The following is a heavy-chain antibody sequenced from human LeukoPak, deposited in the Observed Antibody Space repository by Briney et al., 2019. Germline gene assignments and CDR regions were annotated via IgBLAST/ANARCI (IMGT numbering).Heavy chain of an antibody. CDR1: GGSISSGGYY. V-gene: IGHV4-31*03. Sequence: SQTLSLTCTVSGGSISSGGYYWSWIRQHPGKGLEWIGYIYYSGSTYYNPSLKSRDTISVDTSKNQFSLKLSSVTAADTAVYYCARVQYLRPDVEWFDPWGQGTLVTVSS. D-gene: IGHD4-11*01. CDR2: IYYSGST. J-gene: IGHJ5*02. CDR3: ARVQYLRPDVEWFDP.